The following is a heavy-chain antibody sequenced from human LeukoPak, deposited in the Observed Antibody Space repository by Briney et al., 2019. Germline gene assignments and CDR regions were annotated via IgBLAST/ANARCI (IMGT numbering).Heavy chain of an antibody. CDR1: GFIVSSYY. V-gene: IGHV3-66*01. J-gene: IGHJ6*02. CDR2: IYSGGST. D-gene: IGHD4-11*01. CDR3: ARSYSNHLFGMDV. Sequence: PGGSLRLSCVASGFIVSSYYMTWVRQGPGKGLEWVSVIYSGGSTYYADSVKGRVAISRDNSKNTVFLQMSSVRAEDTAVYYCARSYSNHLFGMDVWGQGTTVTVTS.